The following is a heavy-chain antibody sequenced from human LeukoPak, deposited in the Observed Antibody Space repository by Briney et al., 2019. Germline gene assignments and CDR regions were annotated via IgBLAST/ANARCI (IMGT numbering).Heavy chain of an antibody. V-gene: IGHV5-51*01. CDR3: ARHDGYYYESSGYFV. CDR1: GYSFSTYW. CDR2: IYGGDSET. Sequence: GAFLKISCKGSGYSFSTYWIGWLRQMPGKGLELMGIIYGGDSETKYSPPFQGQVTISVDKSISTAYLQWSSLKASDTAIYYCARHDGYYYESSGYFVWGQGTLVTVAS. D-gene: IGHD3-22*01. J-gene: IGHJ4*02.